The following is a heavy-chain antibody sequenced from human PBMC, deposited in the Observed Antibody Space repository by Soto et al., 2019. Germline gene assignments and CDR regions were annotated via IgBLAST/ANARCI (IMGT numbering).Heavy chain of an antibody. CDR1: GGSISSSSYY. CDR2: IYYSGST. D-gene: IGHD6-19*01. J-gene: IGHJ4*02. Sequence: QLQLQESGPGLVKPSETLSLTCTVSGGSISSSSYYWGWIRQPPGKGLEWIGSIYYSGSTYYNPSLKSRVTISVDTSKNQFSLKLSSVTAADTAVYYCARIRYSSGWTFDYWGQGTLVTVSS. V-gene: IGHV4-39*01. CDR3: ARIRYSSGWTFDY.